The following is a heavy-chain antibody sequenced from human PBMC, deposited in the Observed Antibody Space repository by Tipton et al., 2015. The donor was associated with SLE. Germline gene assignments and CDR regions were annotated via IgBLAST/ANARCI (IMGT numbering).Heavy chain of an antibody. J-gene: IGHJ3*02. D-gene: IGHD7-27*01. Sequence: TLSLTCTVSGGSISSYYWSWIRQHPGKGLEWIGYIYYSGSTYYNPSLKSRLTMSVDTSKNQFSLKLSSVTAADTAVYYCARGLAGDDAFDIWGQGTMVTVSS. CDR1: GGSISSYY. V-gene: IGHV4-31*03. CDR2: IYYSGST. CDR3: ARGLAGDDAFDI.